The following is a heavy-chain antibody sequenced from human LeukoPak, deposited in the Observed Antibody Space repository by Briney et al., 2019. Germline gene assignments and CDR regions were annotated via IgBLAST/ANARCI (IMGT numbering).Heavy chain of an antibody. J-gene: IGHJ3*02. CDR3: AKEVCSGGSCYWVVHPAFDI. CDR2: ISGSGGST. Sequence: GGSLRLSCAASGFTFSSYAMSWVRQAPGKGLEWVSAISGSGGSTYYADSVKGRFTISRDNSKNTLYLQMNSLRAEDTAVYYCAKEVCSGGSCYWVVHPAFDIWGQGTMVTVSS. V-gene: IGHV3-23*01. D-gene: IGHD2-15*01. CDR1: GFTFSSYA.